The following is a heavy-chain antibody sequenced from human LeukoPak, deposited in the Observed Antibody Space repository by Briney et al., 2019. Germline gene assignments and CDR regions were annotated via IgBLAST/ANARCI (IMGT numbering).Heavy chain of an antibody. CDR2: IWYDGSNK. CDR1: GFTFSSYG. V-gene: IGHV3-33*01. CDR3: ARDLRSGSSAHFDY. J-gene: IGHJ4*02. Sequence: GRSLRLSCAASGFTFSSYGMHWVRQAPGKGLERVAVIWYDGSNKYYADSVKGRFAISRDNSKNTLYLQMNSLRAEDTAVYYCARDLRSGSSAHFDYWGQGTLVTVSS. D-gene: IGHD1-26*01.